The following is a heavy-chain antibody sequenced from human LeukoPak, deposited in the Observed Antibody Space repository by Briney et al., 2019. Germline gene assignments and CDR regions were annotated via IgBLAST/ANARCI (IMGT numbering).Heavy chain of an antibody. D-gene: IGHD5-12*01. V-gene: IGHV3-53*01. J-gene: IGHJ4*02. CDR1: GFTVSSNY. Sequence: GGSLRLSCAASGFTVSSNYMSWVRQAPGKGLEWVSVIYSGGSTYYADSVKGRFTISRDNSKNTLYLQMNSLRAEDTAVYYCARDSGYDPNPFDYWGQGTLVTVSS. CDR2: IYSGGST. CDR3: ARDSGYDPNPFDY.